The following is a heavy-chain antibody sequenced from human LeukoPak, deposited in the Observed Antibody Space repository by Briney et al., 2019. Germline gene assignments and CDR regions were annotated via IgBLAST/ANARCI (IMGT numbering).Heavy chain of an antibody. D-gene: IGHD5-12*01. Sequence: GASVKVSCKASGYTFTGYYMHWVRQAPGQGLEWMGWINPNSGGTNYAQKFQGRVTMTRDTSISTVYMELSRLRSDDTAVYYCARGTYSGYDNGYYYYYMDVWGKGTTVTVSS. V-gene: IGHV1-2*02. CDR1: GYTFTGYY. CDR2: INPNSGGT. J-gene: IGHJ6*03. CDR3: ARGTYSGYDNGYYYYYMDV.